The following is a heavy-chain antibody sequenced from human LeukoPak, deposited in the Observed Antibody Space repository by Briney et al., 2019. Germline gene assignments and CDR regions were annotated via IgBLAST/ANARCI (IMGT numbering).Heavy chain of an antibody. CDR1: GGSLSTMNYY. CDR3: AKSRWFWFGEVDY. J-gene: IGHJ4*02. V-gene: IGHV4-39*01. D-gene: IGHD3-10*01. CDR2: IYYSGST. Sequence: PSETLSLTCTISGGSLSTMNYYWGWIRQPPGKGLEWIGSIYYSGSTFYNPSLKSRVTISVDTSKNQFSLKLSSVTAADTAVYYCAKSRWFWFGEVDYWGQGTLVTVSS.